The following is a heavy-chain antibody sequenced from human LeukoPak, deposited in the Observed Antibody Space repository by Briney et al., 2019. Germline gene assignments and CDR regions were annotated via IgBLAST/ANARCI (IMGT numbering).Heavy chain of an antibody. CDR2: TYYRSKWYN. V-gene: IGHV6-1*01. D-gene: IGHD2-8*01. Sequence: SQTLSLTCAISGDSVSSNSAAWNWIRQSPSRGLEWPGRTYYRSKWYNDYAVSVKSRITINPDTSKNQFSLQLNSVTPEDTAVYYCARTYCTNGVCQLFDYWGQGTLVTVSS. CDR3: ARTYCTNGVCQLFDY. CDR1: GDSVSSNSAA. J-gene: IGHJ4*02.